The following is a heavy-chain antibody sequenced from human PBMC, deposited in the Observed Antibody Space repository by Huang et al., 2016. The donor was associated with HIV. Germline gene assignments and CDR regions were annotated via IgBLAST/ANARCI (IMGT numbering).Heavy chain of an antibody. CDR2: INIDGSRT. CDR1: GFTFSSYW. J-gene: IGHJ4*02. Sequence: EVQMVESGGGLVQPGGSLRLSGAISGFTFSSYWMHWVRQVPGKGLVWVSHINIDGSRTSDADSVKGRFTISRDNAETTLFLQMNNLRAEDTAVYSCVTASGIYGVYWGQGTLVTVSS. V-gene: IGHV3-74*01. CDR3: VTASGIYGVY. D-gene: IGHD3-10*01.